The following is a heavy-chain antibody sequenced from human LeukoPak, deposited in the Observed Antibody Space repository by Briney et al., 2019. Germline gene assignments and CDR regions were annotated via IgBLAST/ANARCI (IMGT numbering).Heavy chain of an antibody. J-gene: IGHJ4*02. CDR1: GFPFSNHA. Sequence: SGGSLRLSCAASGFPFSNHAMHWVRQAPGKGLDWVSGISWNSGSIVYADAVKGRFTISRDNAKNSLYLQMNSLRAEDTALYYCAKDTSDSSGYYSYFDYWGQGTLVTVSS. V-gene: IGHV3-9*01. CDR2: ISWNSGSI. CDR3: AKDTSDSSGYYSYFDY. D-gene: IGHD3-22*01.